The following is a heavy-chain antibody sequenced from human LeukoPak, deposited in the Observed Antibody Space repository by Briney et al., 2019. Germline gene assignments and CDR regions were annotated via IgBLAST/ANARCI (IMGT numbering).Heavy chain of an antibody. V-gene: IGHV3-30*02. Sequence: GGSLRLSCAASGFTFSSYGMHWVRQAPGKGLEWVAFIRYDGSNKYYADSVKGRFTISRDNSKNTLYLQMNSLRAEDTAVYYCAKGDSSSWYYFDYWGQRTLVTVSS. D-gene: IGHD6-13*01. CDR3: AKGDSSSWYYFDY. CDR1: GFTFSSYG. J-gene: IGHJ4*02. CDR2: IRYDGSNK.